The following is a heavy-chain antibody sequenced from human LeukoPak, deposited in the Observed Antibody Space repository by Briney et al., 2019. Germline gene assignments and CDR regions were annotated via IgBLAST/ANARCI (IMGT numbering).Heavy chain of an antibody. CDR2: INHSGST. D-gene: IGHD6-13*01. J-gene: IGHJ4*02. V-gene: IGHV4-38-2*02. CDR1: GYSISSGYY. CDR3: ARGVAAADYYFDY. Sequence: SETLSLTCTVSGYSISSGYYWGWIRQPPGKGLEWIGEINHSGSTNYNPSLKSRVTISVDTSKNQFSLKLSSVTAADTAVYYCARGVAAADYYFDYWGQGTLVTVSS.